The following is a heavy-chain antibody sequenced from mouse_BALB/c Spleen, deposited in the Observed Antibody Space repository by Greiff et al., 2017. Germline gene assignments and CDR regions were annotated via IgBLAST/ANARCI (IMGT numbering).Heavy chain of an antibody. CDR2: IDPANGNT. D-gene: IGHD2-3*01. CDR3: ARSIYDGYYDYAMDY. J-gene: IGHJ4*01. CDR1: GFNIKDTY. V-gene: IGHV14-3*02. Sequence: EVQLQQSGAELVKPGASVKLSCTASGFNIKDTYMHWVKQRPEQGLEWIGRIDPANGNTKYDPKFQGKATITADTSSNTAYLQLSSLTSEDTAVYYCARSIYDGYYDYAMDYWGQGTSVTVSS.